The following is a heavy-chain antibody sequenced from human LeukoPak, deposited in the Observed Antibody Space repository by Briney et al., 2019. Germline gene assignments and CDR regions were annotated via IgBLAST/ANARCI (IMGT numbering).Heavy chain of an antibody. Sequence: SETLSLTCTVSGGSISSSSYYWGWIRQPPGKGLEWIGSIYYSGSTYYNPSLKSRVPISVDTSKNQFSLKLSSVTAADTAVYYCARSAYSGSIDYWGQGTLVTVSS. D-gene: IGHD1-26*01. V-gene: IGHV4-39*01. CDR3: ARSAYSGSIDY. CDR2: IYYSGST. CDR1: GGSISSSSYY. J-gene: IGHJ4*02.